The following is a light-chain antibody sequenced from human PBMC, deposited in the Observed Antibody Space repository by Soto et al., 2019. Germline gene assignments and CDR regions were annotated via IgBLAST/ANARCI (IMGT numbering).Light chain of an antibody. Sequence: GLAPFPGTRAFSPGGRGPPHWRASQRVSGGFLAWYQQKPGLAPRLILYDTSFRATGIPDRFSGSGSGTDFILTISRLEPEDFAVYYCQHYGSSWTFGQGTKVDIK. V-gene: IGKV3D-20*01. CDR2: DTS. CDR1: QRVSGGF. J-gene: IGKJ1*01. CDR3: QHYGSSWT.